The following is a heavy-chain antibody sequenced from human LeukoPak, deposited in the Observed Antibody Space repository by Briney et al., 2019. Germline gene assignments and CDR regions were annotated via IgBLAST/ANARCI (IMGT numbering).Heavy chain of an antibody. J-gene: IGHJ6*03. CDR2: IYYSGST. CDR3: ARQIGVVITPYYYYYMDV. Sequence: PSETLSLTCTVSGGSISSSSYYWGWIRQPPGKGLEWIGSIYYSGSTYYNPPLKSRVTISVDTSKNQFSLKLSSVTAADTAVYYCARQIGVVITPYYYYYMDVWGKGTTVTVSS. CDR1: GGSISSSSYY. V-gene: IGHV4-39*01. D-gene: IGHD3-3*01.